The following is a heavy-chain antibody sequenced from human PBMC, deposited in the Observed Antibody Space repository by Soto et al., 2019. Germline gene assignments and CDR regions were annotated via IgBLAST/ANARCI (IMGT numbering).Heavy chain of an antibody. CDR3: ARDWNSYGRIDY. D-gene: IGHD5-18*01. J-gene: IGHJ4*02. V-gene: IGHV3-74*01. Sequence: GGSLRLSCAASGFTFSSYWMHWVRQAPGKGLVWVSRINSDGSSTSYADSVKGRFTIARDNAKNTLYLQMNSLRAEDTAVYYCARDWNSYGRIDYWGQGTLVTVSS. CDR1: GFTFSSYW. CDR2: INSDGSST.